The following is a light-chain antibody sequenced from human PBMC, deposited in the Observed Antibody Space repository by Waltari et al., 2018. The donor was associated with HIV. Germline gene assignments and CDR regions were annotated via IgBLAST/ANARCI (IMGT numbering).Light chain of an antibody. CDR1: SNNIGSYP. J-gene: IGLJ1*01. Sequence: QSALTQEASVSGTVGQTVTLSCSGNSNNIGSYPVGWYQQVSHGAPKTVMFGFSLPSGIPERFSGSKSGTTASLTISGLQPDDEAHYYCSTWDHSLSAHVFGTGTKVTVL. V-gene: IGLV1-44*01. CDR2: GFS. CDR3: STWDHSLSAHV.